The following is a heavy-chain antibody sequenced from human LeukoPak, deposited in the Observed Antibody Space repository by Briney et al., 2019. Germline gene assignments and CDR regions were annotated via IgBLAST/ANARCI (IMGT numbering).Heavy chain of an antibody. J-gene: IGHJ6*03. D-gene: IGHD1-26*01. CDR3: ARGRSGSYLGYYFYMDV. V-gene: IGHV4-34*01. CDR1: GGSFSDYY. CDR2: INHRGST. Sequence: SETLSLTCAVYGGSFSDYYWNWIRQPPGKGLEWIGEINHRGSTNYNPSLKSRVTISVDTSKNQFSLKLSSVTAADPAVYYCARGRSGSYLGYYFYMDVWAKGTTVTVSS.